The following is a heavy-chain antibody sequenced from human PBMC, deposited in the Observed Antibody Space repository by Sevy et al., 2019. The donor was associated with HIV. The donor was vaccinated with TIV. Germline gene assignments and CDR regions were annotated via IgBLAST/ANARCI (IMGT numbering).Heavy chain of an antibody. CDR2: IKQDGSEK. Sequence: GGSLRLSCAASGFAFSSYWMTWVRQAPGKRLEWVANIKQDGSEKYYVDSVKGRFTISRDNAKTSLYLQMNSLRAEDTAVYYCARDPQRYFDYLGQGTLVTVSS. CDR3: ARDPQRYFDY. CDR1: GFAFSSYW. J-gene: IGHJ4*02. V-gene: IGHV3-7*01.